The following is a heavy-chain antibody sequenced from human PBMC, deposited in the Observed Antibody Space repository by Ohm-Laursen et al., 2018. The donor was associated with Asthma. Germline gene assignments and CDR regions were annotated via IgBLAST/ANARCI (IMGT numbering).Heavy chain of an antibody. V-gene: IGHV3-30*03. J-gene: IGHJ6*02. CDR3: ARDGGYCSSTSCYDYYYYYGMDV. D-gene: IGHD2-2*01. Sequence: SLRLSCTASGFTFSSYGMHWVRQAPGKGLEWVAVISYDGSNKYYADSVKGRFTISRDNSKNTLYLQMNSLRAEDTAVYYCARDGGYCSSTSCYDYYYYYGMDVWGQGTTVTVSS. CDR1: GFTFSSYG. CDR2: ISYDGSNK.